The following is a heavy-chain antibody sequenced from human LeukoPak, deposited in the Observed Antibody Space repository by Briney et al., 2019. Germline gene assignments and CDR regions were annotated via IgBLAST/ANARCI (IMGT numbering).Heavy chain of an antibody. Sequence: SETLSLTCAVYGGSFSGYYWSWIRQPPGKGLEWIGEINHSGSTNYNPSLKSRVTVSVDTSKNQFSLKLSSVTAADTAVYYCARDRRYCSGGSCYRLYGMDVWGQGTTVTVSS. J-gene: IGHJ6*02. CDR2: INHSGST. V-gene: IGHV4-34*01. CDR1: GGSFSGYY. D-gene: IGHD2-15*01. CDR3: ARDRRYCSGGSCYRLYGMDV.